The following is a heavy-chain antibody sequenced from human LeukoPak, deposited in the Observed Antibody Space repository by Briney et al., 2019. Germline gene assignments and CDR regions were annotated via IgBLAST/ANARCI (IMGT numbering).Heavy chain of an antibody. CDR1: GYFISSGYY. CDR2: IYHSGST. D-gene: IGHD3-10*01. V-gene: IGHV4-38-2*01. J-gene: IGHJ4*02. Sequence: SETLSLTCAVSGYFISSGYYWGWIRQPPGKGLEWIGSIYHSGSTYYNPSPKSRVTISVDTSKNQFSLKLSSVTAADTAVYYCARLGGDFDSWGQGTLVTVSS. CDR3: ARLGGDFDS.